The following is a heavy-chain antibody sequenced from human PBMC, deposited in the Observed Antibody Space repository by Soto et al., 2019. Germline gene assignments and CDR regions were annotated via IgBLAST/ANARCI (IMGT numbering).Heavy chain of an antibody. Sequence: EVQLVETGGGLIQPGGSLRLSCAASGFTVSSAYMSWVPQAPGKGLEWVSVIYSGGSTYYADSLKGRFTISRDNSKNTLKRQMNSLRAEDTAVYYCARGGFAPFDYWGQGTMVTVSS. CDR3: ARGGFAPFDY. V-gene: IGHV3-53*02. CDR1: GFTVSSAY. CDR2: IYSGGST. J-gene: IGHJ4*02.